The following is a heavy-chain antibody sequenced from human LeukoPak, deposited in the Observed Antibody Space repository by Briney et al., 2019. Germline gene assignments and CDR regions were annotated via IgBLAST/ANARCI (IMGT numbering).Heavy chain of an antibody. D-gene: IGHD2-2*01. V-gene: IGHV1-18*01. CDR1: VYTFTSYG. CDR2: ISAYNGNT. CDR3: ARGGSVVVPAANDY. Sequence: ASVKVSCKASVYTFTSYGISWVRQAPGQGLEWMGWISAYNGNTNYAQKLQGRVTMTTDTSTSTAYMEPRSLRSDDTAVYYCARGGSVVVPAANDYWGQGTLVTVSS. J-gene: IGHJ4*02.